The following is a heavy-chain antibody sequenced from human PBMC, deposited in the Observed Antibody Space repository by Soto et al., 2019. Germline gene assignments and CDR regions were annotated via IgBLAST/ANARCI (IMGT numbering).Heavy chain of an antibody. D-gene: IGHD7-27*01. CDR3: ARDLGEENWGLVTDL. J-gene: IGHJ2*01. CDR2: ISAYNGNT. CDR1: GYSFTSYG. V-gene: IGHV1-18*01. Sequence: QVQLVESGAEVKKPGASVKVSCKASGYSFTSYGISWVRQAPGQGLEWMGWISAYNGNTNYAQKLQGRVTMTTDTSTSTAYMELRSLRSDDTAVYYCARDLGEENWGLVTDLWGRGTLVTVSS.